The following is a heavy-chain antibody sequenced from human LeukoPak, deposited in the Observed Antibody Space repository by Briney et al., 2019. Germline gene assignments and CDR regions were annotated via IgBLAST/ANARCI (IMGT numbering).Heavy chain of an antibody. V-gene: IGHV4-59*01. J-gene: IGHJ5*02. D-gene: IGHD6-13*01. CDR2: IYYSGST. Sequence: SETLSLTCTVSGGSISSYYWSWIRQPPGKGLEWIGYIYYSGSTNYNPSLKSRVTISVDTSKNQFSLKLSSVTAADTAVYYCARAPIRVAAAGTGWFDPWGQGTLVTVSS. CDR1: GGSISSYY. CDR3: ARAPIRVAAAGTGWFDP.